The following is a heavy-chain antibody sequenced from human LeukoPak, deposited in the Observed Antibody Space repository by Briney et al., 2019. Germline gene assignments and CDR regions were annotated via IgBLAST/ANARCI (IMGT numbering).Heavy chain of an antibody. V-gene: IGHV3-7*01. CDR2: IRQDGRGT. D-gene: IGHD3-10*02. Sequence: SGGSLRLSCAASGFVFSNYAMTWVRHSPTRGLEWVANIRQDGRGTNYVDSVMGRFTISRDNGKNSVFLQMSGVRAEDTAVYYCAELGITMIGGVWGKGTTVTISS. CDR3: AELGITMIGGV. J-gene: IGHJ6*04. CDR1: GFVFSNYA.